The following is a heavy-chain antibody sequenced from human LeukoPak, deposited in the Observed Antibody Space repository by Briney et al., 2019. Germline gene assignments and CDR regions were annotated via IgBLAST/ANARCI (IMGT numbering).Heavy chain of an antibody. CDR1: GGSISSGSYY. CDR2: IYTSGST. V-gene: IGHV4-61*02. D-gene: IGHD3-3*01. CDR3: ARERFLEWSQYYFDY. J-gene: IGHJ4*02. Sequence: EPSETLSLTCTVSGGSISSGSYYWSWIRQPAGKGLEWIGRIYTSGSTNYNPSLKSRVTISVDTSKNQFSLKLSSVTAADTAVYYCARERFLEWSQYYFDYWGQGTLVTVSS.